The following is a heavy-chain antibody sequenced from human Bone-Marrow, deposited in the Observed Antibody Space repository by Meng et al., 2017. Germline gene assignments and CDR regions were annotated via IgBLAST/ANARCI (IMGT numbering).Heavy chain of an antibody. CDR1: GGSFSGYY. Sequence: SETLSLTCAVYGGSFSGYYWSWIRQPPGKGLEWIGEINHSGSTNYNPSLKSRVTISVDTSKNQFSLKLSSVTAADTAVYYCARIVVVVAATRKGWFDPWGHGNLVNVSS. J-gene: IGHJ5*02. CDR2: INHSGST. D-gene: IGHD2-15*01. CDR3: ARIVVVVAATRKGWFDP. V-gene: IGHV4-34*01.